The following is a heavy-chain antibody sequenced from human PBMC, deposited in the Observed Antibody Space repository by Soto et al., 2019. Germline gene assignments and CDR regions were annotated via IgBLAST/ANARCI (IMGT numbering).Heavy chain of an antibody. D-gene: IGHD3-10*01. CDR1: GYIFTSYY. J-gene: IGHJ4*01. V-gene: IGHV1-46*03. CDR2: INPFDGSR. CDR3: SRVDPGETSPFDH. Sequence: SSLKVSCKASGYIFTSYYIHWVRQAPGQGLEWMGWINPFDGSRMFAQSFQGRVTMTRDTSTSTVYMEVSSLRSGDTAVYYCSRVDPGETSPFDHWG.